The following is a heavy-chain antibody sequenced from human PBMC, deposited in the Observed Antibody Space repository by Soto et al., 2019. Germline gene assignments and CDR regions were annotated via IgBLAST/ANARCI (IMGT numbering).Heavy chain of an antibody. J-gene: IGHJ6*02. Sequence: PGGSLRLSCAASGFTFSSYAMHWVRQAPGKGLEWVAVISYDGSNKYYADSVKGRFTISRDNSKDTLYLQMNSLRAEDTAVYYCARDTRIAVAGHKAPLDYYYYYGMDVWGQGTTVTVSS. CDR1: GFTFSSYA. CDR3: ARDTRIAVAGHKAPLDYYYYYGMDV. V-gene: IGHV3-30-3*01. D-gene: IGHD6-19*01. CDR2: ISYDGSNK.